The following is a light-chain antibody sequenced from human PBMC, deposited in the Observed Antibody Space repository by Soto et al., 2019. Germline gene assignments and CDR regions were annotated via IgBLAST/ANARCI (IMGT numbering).Light chain of an antibody. CDR1: QSVGTN. CDR3: QQYPQWPRP. CDR2: GAS. V-gene: IGKV3-15*01. J-gene: IGKJ1*01. Sequence: EFVLKQSPGTLSVSPGERTTLSCRASQSVGTNLAWYQQELGQPPRLLIYGASTRATSIPARFSGSGSGTEFTLTISSLRSEDSAVYYCQQYPQWPRPFGQVTKVDIK.